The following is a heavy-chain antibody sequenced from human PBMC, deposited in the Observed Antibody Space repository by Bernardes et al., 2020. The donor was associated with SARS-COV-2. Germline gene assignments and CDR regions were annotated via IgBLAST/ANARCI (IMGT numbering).Heavy chain of an antibody. CDR1: GGSFSGYY. CDR2: INHSGTT. J-gene: IGHJ4*02. D-gene: IGHD6-19*01. V-gene: IGHV4-34*01. Sequence: SETLSLTCAVYGGSFSGYYWTWIRQPPGKGLEWIGEINHSGTTNYNPSLKSRVTISVDTSKDQFSLKLNSVTAADTAVYYCARRGPYSSGWPVRGYYFDYWGQGTPVTVSS. CDR3: ARRGPYSSGWPVRGYYFDY.